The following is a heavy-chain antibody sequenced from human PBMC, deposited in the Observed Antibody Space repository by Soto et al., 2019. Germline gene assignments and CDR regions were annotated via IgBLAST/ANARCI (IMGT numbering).Heavy chain of an antibody. V-gene: IGHV3-48*02. J-gene: IGHJ5*02. CDR3: ARGGSAVYSYGLNGFDP. Sequence: EVQLVESGGGLVQPGGSLRLSCAASGFTFSSYSMNWVRQAPGKGLEWVSYISSSSSTIYYADSVKGRFTISRDNAKNSLYLQMNSLGDEDTAVYYCARGGSAVYSYGLNGFDPWGQGTLVTVSS. CDR2: ISSSSSTI. CDR1: GFTFSSYS. D-gene: IGHD5-18*01.